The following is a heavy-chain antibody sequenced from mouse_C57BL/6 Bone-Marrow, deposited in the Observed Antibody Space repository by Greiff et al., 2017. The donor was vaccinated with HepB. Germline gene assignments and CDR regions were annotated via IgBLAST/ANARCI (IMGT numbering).Heavy chain of an antibody. D-gene: IGHD2-2*01. Sequence: EVKLMESGEGLVKPGGSLKLSCAASGFTFSSYAVSWVRQTPEKRLEWVAYISSGGDYIYYADTVKGRFTISRDNARNTLYLQMSSLKSEDTAMYYCTRYGYDTGDFDYWGQGTTLTVSS. J-gene: IGHJ2*01. CDR1: GFTFSSYA. CDR3: TRYGYDTGDFDY. V-gene: IGHV5-9-1*02. CDR2: ISSGGDYI.